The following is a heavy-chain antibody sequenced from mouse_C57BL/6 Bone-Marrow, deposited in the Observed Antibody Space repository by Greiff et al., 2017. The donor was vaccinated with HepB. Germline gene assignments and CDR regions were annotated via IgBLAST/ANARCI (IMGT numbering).Heavy chain of an antibody. V-gene: IGHV1-15*01. CDR3: TIGYYGSSLWFAY. D-gene: IGHD1-1*01. J-gene: IGHJ3*01. Sequence: QVQLQQSGAELVRPGASVTLSCKASGYTFTDYEMHWVKQTPVHGLEWIGAIDPETGGTAYNQKFKGKAILTADKSSSTAYMELRSLTSEDSAVYYCTIGYYGSSLWFAYWGQGTLVTVSA. CDR2: IDPETGGT. CDR1: GYTFTDYE.